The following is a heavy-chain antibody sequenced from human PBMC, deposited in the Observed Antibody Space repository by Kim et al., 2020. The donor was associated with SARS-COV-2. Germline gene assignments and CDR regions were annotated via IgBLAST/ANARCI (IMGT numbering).Heavy chain of an antibody. D-gene: IGHD6-13*01. J-gene: IGHJ4*02. Sequence: ASVKVSCRASGFTSTNFGISWVRQAPGQGLEWLGWISVYDGGTNYAQGFEGRVTMTIDTSTTTAYMELWSLTSDDTAMFYCARDVGVAGADTFDYWGQGTRVTVSS. CDR3: ARDVGVAGADTFDY. CDR2: ISVYDGGT. CDR1: GFTSTNFG. V-gene: IGHV1-18*01.